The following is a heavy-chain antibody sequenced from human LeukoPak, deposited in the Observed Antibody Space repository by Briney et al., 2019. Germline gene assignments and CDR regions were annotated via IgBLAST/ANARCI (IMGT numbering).Heavy chain of an antibody. D-gene: IGHD2-2*01. V-gene: IGHV3-21*01. CDR3: AREVRNIVVVPAAYDY. J-gene: IGHJ4*02. CDR2: ISSSSSYI. Sequence: PGGSLRLSCAASGFTFSSYSMNWVRQAPGKGLEWVSSISSSSSYIYYADSVKGRFTISRDNAKNSLYLQMNSLRAEDTAVYYCAREVRNIVVVPAAYDYWGQGTLVTVSS. CDR1: GFTFSSYS.